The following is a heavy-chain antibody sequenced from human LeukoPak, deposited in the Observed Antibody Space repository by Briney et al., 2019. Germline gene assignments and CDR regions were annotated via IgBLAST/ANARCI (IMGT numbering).Heavy chain of an antibody. CDR3: AKDPKTYSYYDILTGVDY. CDR1: GGTFSSYA. Sequence: SCTASGGTFSSYAMSWVRQAPGKGLEWVSAISGSGGSTYYADSVKGRFTISRDNSKNTLYLQMNSLRAEDTAVYYCAKDPKTYSYYDILTGVDYWGQGTLVTVSS. V-gene: IGHV3-23*01. D-gene: IGHD3-9*01. J-gene: IGHJ4*02. CDR2: ISGSGGST.